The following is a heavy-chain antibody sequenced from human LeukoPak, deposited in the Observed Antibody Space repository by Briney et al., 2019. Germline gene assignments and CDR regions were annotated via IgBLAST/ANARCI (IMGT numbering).Heavy chain of an antibody. V-gene: IGHV1-2*02. Sequence: ASVKVSCKASGYTFTGYYMHWVRQAPGQGLEWMGWINPNSGGTNYAQKFQGRVTMTRDTSISTAYMELSRLRSDDTAVYYCARDPSGDCVPGYYGMDVWGQGTTVTVSS. D-gene: IGHD2-21*02. J-gene: IGHJ6*02. CDR2: INPNSGGT. CDR1: GYTFTGYY. CDR3: ARDPSGDCVPGYYGMDV.